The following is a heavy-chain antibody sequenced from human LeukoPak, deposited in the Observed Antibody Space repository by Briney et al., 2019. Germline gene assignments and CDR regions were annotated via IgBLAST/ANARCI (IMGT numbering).Heavy chain of an antibody. D-gene: IGHD5-18*01. CDR1: GYTFTSYA. CDR2: INAGNGDT. J-gene: IGHJ4*02. Sequence: ASVKVSCKASGYTFTSYAMHWVRQAPGQRLEWMGWINAGNGDTKYSQKFQGRVTITRDTSASTAYMELSSLRSEDTAVYYCATEDSYGHEVWYWGQGTLVTVSS. CDR3: ATEDSYGHEVWY. V-gene: IGHV1-3*01.